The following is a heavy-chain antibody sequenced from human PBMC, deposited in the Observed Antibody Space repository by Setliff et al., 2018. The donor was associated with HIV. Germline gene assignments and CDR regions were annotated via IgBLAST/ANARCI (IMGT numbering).Heavy chain of an antibody. CDR2: INPSGGST. V-gene: IGHV1-46*01. Sequence: ASVKVSCKASGYTFTSYYMHWVRQAPGQGLEWMGIINPSGGSTSYAQKFQGRVTTTRDTSTSTVYMELSSLRSEDTAVYYCARGLRFLEWLPSPGGYWGQGTLVTVSS. CDR1: GYTFTSYY. J-gene: IGHJ4*02. D-gene: IGHD3-3*01. CDR3: ARGLRFLEWLPSPGGY.